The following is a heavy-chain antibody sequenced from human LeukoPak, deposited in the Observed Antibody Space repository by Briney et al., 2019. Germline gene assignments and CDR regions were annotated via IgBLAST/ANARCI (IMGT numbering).Heavy chain of an antibody. Sequence: SETLSLTCTVSGGSITSHYWSWIRQPPGKGLEWIGYFYYSGSTNYNPSLESRVTISVDTSRAHFYLKLSSVTAADTAAYYCARSGGRDGYNFGYWGPGTLVTVSS. CDR2: FYYSGST. CDR3: ARSGGRDGYNFGY. CDR1: GGSITSHY. V-gene: IGHV4-59*08. D-gene: IGHD5-24*01. J-gene: IGHJ4*02.